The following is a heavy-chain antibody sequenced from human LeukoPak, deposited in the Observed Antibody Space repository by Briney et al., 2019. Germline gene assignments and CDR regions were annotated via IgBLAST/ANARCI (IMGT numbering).Heavy chain of an antibody. V-gene: IGHV4-59*12. Sequence: SETLSLTCTVSGGSMSSYYWSWIRQPPGKGLEWLGYIYYSGSTNYNPSLKSRVTISVDTSKNQFSLKLSSVTAADTAVYYCATKFPVVTAGPSYFDYWGQGTLVTVSS. CDR3: ATKFPVVTAGPSYFDY. J-gene: IGHJ4*02. D-gene: IGHD2-21*02. CDR1: GGSMSSYY. CDR2: IYYSGST.